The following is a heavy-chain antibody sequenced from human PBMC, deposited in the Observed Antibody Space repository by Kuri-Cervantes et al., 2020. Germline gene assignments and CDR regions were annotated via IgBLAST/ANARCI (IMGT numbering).Heavy chain of an antibody. D-gene: IGHD6-13*01. J-gene: IGHJ4*02. CDR3: AKSYSSSWYGDGGFDY. Sequence: GGSLRLSCAASGFTFSSYAMSWVRQAPGKGLEWVSAISGSGGSTYYADSVKGRFTISRDNSKNTLYLQMNSLRAEDTAVYYCAKSYSSSWYGDGGFDYWGQGTLVTVSS. V-gene: IGHV3-23*01. CDR2: ISGSGGST. CDR1: GFTFSSYA.